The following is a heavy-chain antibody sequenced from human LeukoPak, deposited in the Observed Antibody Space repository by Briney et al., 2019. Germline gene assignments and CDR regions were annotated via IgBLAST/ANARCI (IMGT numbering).Heavy chain of an antibody. CDR2: IRYDGSNK. Sequence: GGSLRLSCAASGFTFSSYGMHWVRQAPGKGLEWVAFIRYDGSNKYYADSAKGRFTISRDNSKNTLYLQVNSLRAEDTAVYYCAKQAVAGLNWFDPWGQGTLVTVSS. CDR1: GFTFSSYG. V-gene: IGHV3-30*02. CDR3: AKQAVAGLNWFDP. D-gene: IGHD6-19*01. J-gene: IGHJ5*02.